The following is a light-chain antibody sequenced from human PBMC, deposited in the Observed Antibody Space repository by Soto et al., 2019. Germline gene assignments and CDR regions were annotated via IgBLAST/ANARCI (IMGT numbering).Light chain of an antibody. CDR2: AAS. Sequence: DIQMTQSPSPLSASVGDRVTITCRASQSIGDNLNWYQQKPGTAPNLLIYAASSLQSGVPSRISSSGSGTDFTLTISNLQPEYFVVYFWLQSFSPPPTFGGGTKVEIK. CDR1: QSIGDN. V-gene: IGKV1-39*01. J-gene: IGKJ4*01. CDR3: LQSFSPPPT.